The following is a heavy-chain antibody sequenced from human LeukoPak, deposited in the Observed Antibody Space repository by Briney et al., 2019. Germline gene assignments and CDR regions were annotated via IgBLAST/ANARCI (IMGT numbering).Heavy chain of an antibody. CDR1: GFTFSSYA. CDR2: ISSNGGST. V-gene: IGHV3-64*01. D-gene: IGHD3-9*01. Sequence: WGSLSLSCAASGFTFSSYAMRWVRQAPGKGLEYVSAISSNGGSTYYANSVKGRFTISRDNSKNTLYLQMGSLRAEDMAVYYCARGRSYDILTGYAEHWFDPWGQGTLVTVSS. CDR3: ARGRSYDILTGYAEHWFDP. J-gene: IGHJ5*02.